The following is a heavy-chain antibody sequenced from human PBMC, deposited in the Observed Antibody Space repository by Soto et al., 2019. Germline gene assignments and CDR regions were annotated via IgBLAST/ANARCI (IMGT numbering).Heavy chain of an antibody. CDR2: ISTYNGNT. V-gene: IGHV1-18*01. J-gene: IGHJ6*02. Sequence: QVQLVQSGAEVKKPGASVKVSCKASGYTFISNEITWVRQAPGQGPEWMGWISTYNGNTNYAQKLQGRVTMTTDTSTSTAYMELRSLRSDDTAVYYCARWTTNYGMDVWGQGTTVTVSS. CDR1: GYTFISNE. CDR3: ARWTTNYGMDV.